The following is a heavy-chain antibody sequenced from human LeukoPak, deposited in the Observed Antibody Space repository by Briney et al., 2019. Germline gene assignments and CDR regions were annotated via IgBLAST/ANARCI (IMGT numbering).Heavy chain of an antibody. CDR1: GGSFSGYY. V-gene: IGHV4-34*01. D-gene: IGHD2-15*01. J-gene: IGHJ3*02. CDR3: ARHCCSGPAKRVFDI. CDR2: ISYSGNT. Sequence: SETLSLTCAVYGGSFSGYYWSWIRQPPGKGLEWIGTISYSGNTDYNPSLRSRVTISVDTSNNQFSLRLGSVTAADTAVYHCARHCCSGPAKRVFDIWGQGTMVTASS.